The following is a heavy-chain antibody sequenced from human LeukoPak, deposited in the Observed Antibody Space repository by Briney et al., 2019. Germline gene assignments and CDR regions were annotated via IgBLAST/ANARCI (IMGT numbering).Heavy chain of an antibody. Sequence: SETLPLTCTVSGGSISSYYWSYISQPPGKGLEWIGYIYYSGSTNYNPSLKSRVTISVDTSKNQFSLKLSSVTAADTAVYYCARHCPGSDACDIWGQGTMVTVSS. J-gene: IGHJ3*02. CDR1: GGSISSYY. CDR3: ARHCPGSDACDI. V-gene: IGHV4-59*08. CDR2: IYYSGST. D-gene: IGHD3-10*02.